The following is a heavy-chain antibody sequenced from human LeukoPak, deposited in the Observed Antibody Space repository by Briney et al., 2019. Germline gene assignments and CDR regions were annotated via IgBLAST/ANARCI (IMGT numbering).Heavy chain of an antibody. CDR3: ARGVPYYYDSSGYYRENFDY. Sequence: PSETLSLTCTVSGGSISSYYWSWIRQPAGKGLEWIGRIYTSGSTNYNPSLKSRVTMSVDTSKNQFSLKLSSVTAADTAVYYCARGVPYYYDSSGYYRENFDYWGQGTLVTVSS. CDR1: GGSISSYY. V-gene: IGHV4-4*07. J-gene: IGHJ4*02. CDR2: IYTSGST. D-gene: IGHD3-22*01.